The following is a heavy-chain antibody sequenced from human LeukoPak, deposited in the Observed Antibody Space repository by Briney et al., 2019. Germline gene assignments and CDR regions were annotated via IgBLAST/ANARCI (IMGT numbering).Heavy chain of an antibody. D-gene: IGHD2/OR15-2a*01. Sequence: SETLSLTCAVYGGSFSGYYWSWIRQPPGKGLEWIGEINHSGSTNYNPSLKSRVTISVDTSKNQFSLKLSSVTAADTAVYYCARDLILSTTQYYFDYWGQGTLVTVSS. CDR3: ARDLILSTTQYYFDY. V-gene: IGHV4-34*01. CDR2: INHSGST. CDR1: GGSFSGYY. J-gene: IGHJ4*02.